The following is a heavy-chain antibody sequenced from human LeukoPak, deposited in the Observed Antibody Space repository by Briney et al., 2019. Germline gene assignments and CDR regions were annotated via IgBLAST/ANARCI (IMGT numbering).Heavy chain of an antibody. D-gene: IGHD3-22*01. Sequence: PGGSLRLSCAASGFTFSSYGMHWVRQAPGKGLEWVAIIWYDGSNKYYADSVKGRFTISRDSSKKTLYLQMNSLRAGDTAVYYCARGAYYDSSGPIDYWGQGTLVTVSS. J-gene: IGHJ4*02. V-gene: IGHV3-33*01. CDR1: GFTFSSYG. CDR3: ARGAYYDSSGPIDY. CDR2: IWYDGSNK.